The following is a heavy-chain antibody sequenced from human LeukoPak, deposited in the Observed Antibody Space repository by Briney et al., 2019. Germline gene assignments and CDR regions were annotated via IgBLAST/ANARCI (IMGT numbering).Heavy chain of an antibody. CDR1: GGTFSSYA. Sequence: SVKVSCKASGGTFSSYAISWVRQAPGQGLEWMGGIIPIFGTANYAQRFQGRVTITADESTSTAYMELSSLRSEDTAVYYCARLYIAAAGIDAFDIWGQGTMVTVSS. CDR3: ARLYIAAAGIDAFDI. V-gene: IGHV1-69*13. CDR2: IIPIFGTA. D-gene: IGHD6-13*01. J-gene: IGHJ3*02.